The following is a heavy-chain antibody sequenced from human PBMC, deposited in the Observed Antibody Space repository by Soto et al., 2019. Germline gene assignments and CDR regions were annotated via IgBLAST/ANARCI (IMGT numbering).Heavy chain of an antibody. CDR1: GGSISSSSYY. CDR2: IYYSGST. J-gene: IGHJ4*02. Sequence: PSETLSLTCTVSGGSISSSSYYWGWIRQPPGKGLEWIGSIYYSGSTYYNPSLKSRVTISVDTSKNQFSLKLSSVTAADTAVYYCANYYDFWSGYRPFEYWGQGTLVTVSS. V-gene: IGHV4-39*01. CDR3: ANYYDFWSGYRPFEY. D-gene: IGHD3-3*01.